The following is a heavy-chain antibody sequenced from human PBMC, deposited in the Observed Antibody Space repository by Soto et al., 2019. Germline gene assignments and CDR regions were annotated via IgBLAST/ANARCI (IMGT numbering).Heavy chain of an antibody. CDR3: ASSYYDSSGPVA. J-gene: IGHJ5*02. CDR1: GGSISSYY. D-gene: IGHD3-22*01. CDR2: IYYSGST. V-gene: IGHV4-59*01. Sequence: SETLSLTCTVSGGSISSYYWSWIRQPPGKGLEWIGYIYYSGSTNYNPSLKSRVTISVDTSKNQFSLKLSSVTAADTAVYYCASSYYDSSGPVAWGQGTLVTVSS.